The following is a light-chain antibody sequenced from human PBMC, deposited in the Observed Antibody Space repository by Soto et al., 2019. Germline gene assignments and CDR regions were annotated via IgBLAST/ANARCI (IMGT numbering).Light chain of an antibody. V-gene: IGKV1-9*01. Sequence: DIQLTQSPSFLSASVGDRITITCRASQGISSYLAWYQQKPGKAPKLLIYAASTLQSGGPSRFSGSGSGTEFTLTISSLHPEDFATYYCQQLNSYPRTFGQGTKVDIK. CDR3: QQLNSYPRT. CDR1: QGISSY. CDR2: AAS. J-gene: IGKJ1*01.